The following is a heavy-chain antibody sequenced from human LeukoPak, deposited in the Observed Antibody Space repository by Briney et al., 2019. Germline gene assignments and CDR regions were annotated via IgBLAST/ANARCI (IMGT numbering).Heavy chain of an antibody. CDR1: GFTFSDYY. CDR2: ISSSGSTI. CDR3: ARDLRYYDFWSGYYRSRDAFDI. D-gene: IGHD3-3*01. Sequence: GGSLRLSCAASGFTFSDYYMSWIRQAPGKGLEWVSYISSSGSTIYYADSVKGRFNISRDNVKNSLYLQMNSLRAEDTAVYYCARDLRYYDFWSGYYRSRDAFDIWGQGTMVTVSS. J-gene: IGHJ3*02. V-gene: IGHV3-11*04.